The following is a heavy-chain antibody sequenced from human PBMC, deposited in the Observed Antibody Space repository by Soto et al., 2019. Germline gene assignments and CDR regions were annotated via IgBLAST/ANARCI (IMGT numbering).Heavy chain of an antibody. CDR2: IYKGTTT. D-gene: IGHD2-15*01. Sequence: PSETLSLTCSVSGDSISTVDYFCARIRQPPGPALEYIGDIYKGTTTYYNPSFASRVAIFLDTSKIQCSLAVTSVTAADPSVFFCAHGRYCLSGRCFPNWFDSWGQGTLVTVSS. CDR3: AHGRYCLSGRCFPNWFDS. V-gene: IGHV4-30-4*02. CDR1: GDSISTVDYF. J-gene: IGHJ5*01.